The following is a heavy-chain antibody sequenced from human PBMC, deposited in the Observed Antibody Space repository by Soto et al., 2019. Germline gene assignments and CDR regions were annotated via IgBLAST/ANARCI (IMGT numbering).Heavy chain of an antibody. V-gene: IGHV4-39*01. J-gene: IGHJ5*02. Sequence: SETLSLTCTVSGGSISSSSYYWGWIRQPPGKGLEWIGSIYYSGSTYYSPSLKSRVTISVDTSKNQFSLKLSSVTAADTAVYYCARLTYYYDSSGYYGGWFDPWGQGTLVTVSS. CDR3: ARLTYYYDSSGYYGGWFDP. CDR2: IYYSGST. D-gene: IGHD3-22*01. CDR1: GGSISSSSYY.